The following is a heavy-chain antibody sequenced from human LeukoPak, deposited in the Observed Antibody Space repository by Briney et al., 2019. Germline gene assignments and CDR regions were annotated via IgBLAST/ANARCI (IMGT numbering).Heavy chain of an antibody. D-gene: IGHD3-9*01. CDR2: ISSSSSYI. V-gene: IGHV3-21*01. CDR1: AFSDKSNY. Sequence: GGSLRLSCVASAFSDKSNYMSWVRQAPGKGLEWVSSISSSSSYIYYADSVKGRFTISRDNAKNSLYLQMNSLRAEDTAVYYCARDGPGDWLHYVDYWGQGTLVTVSS. J-gene: IGHJ4*02. CDR3: ARDGPGDWLHYVDY.